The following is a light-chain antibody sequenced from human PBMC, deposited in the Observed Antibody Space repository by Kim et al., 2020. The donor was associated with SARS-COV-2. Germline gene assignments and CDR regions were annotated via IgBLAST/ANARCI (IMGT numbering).Light chain of an antibody. CDR3: SSYTSSSTRV. Sequence: QSIISSGTGTSSDVGGYNYVSWYQQHPGKAPNLMIYDVSSRPSGVSNRFSGSKSGNTSSLTISGLQAEDEAYYYCSSYTSSSTRVFGGGTQLTVL. V-gene: IGLV2-14*03. J-gene: IGLJ3*02. CDR1: SSDVGGYNY. CDR2: DVS.